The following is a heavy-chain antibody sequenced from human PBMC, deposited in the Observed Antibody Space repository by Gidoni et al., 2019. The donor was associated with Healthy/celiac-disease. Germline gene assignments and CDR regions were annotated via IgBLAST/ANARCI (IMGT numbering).Heavy chain of an antibody. CDR1: GFTFSSYA. CDR3: AKVARFLEWLVDDAFDI. J-gene: IGHJ3*02. V-gene: IGHV3-23*01. D-gene: IGHD3-3*01. Sequence: EVQLLESGGGLVQPGGSLRLSCAASGFTFSSYAMSWVRQAPGKGLEWVSAISGSGGSTYYADSVKGRFTISRDNSKNTLYLQMNSLRAEDTAVYYCAKVARFLEWLVDDAFDIWGQGTMVTVSS. CDR2: ISGSGGST.